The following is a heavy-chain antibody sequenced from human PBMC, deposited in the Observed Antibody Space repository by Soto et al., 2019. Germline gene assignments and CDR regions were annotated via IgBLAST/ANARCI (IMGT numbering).Heavy chain of an antibody. J-gene: IGHJ3*02. Sequence: PGLSLRLSSAASGFTFSDYYMSWILQAPGKGLEWVSYISSSSSYTNYADSVKGRFTISRDNAKNSLYLQMNSLRAEDTAVYYCASERHYHDSSGYPTSDAFDIWGQGTMVTVSS. D-gene: IGHD3-22*01. CDR2: ISSSSSYT. V-gene: IGHV3-11*06. CDR3: ASERHYHDSSGYPTSDAFDI. CDR1: GFTFSDYY.